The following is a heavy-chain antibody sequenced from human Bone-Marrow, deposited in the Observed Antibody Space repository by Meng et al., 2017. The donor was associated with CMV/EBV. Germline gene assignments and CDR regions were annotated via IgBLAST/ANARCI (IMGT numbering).Heavy chain of an antibody. D-gene: IGHD3-10*01. J-gene: IGHJ4*02. Sequence: GESLKISCAASGFTFSSYSMNWVRQAPGKGLEWVSYISSSSSTIYYADSVKGRFTISRDNAKNSLYLQMNSLRAEDTAVYYCARDFGPLRDWGQGTLVTVSS. CDR1: GFTFSSYS. CDR2: ISSSSSTI. CDR3: ARDFGPLRD. V-gene: IGHV3-48*04.